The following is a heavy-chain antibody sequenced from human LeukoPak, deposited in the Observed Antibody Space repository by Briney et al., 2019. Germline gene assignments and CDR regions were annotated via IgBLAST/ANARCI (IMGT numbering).Heavy chain of an antibody. J-gene: IGHJ2*01. Sequence: AGSLRLSCAASGFTFDDYAMHWVRQGPGKGLEWVALISWDGSRTYIADSVRGRFNISRDSSKHSLHLQMNSLRLEDTALYYCAKANIASGGTGWYFDLWGRGTLVTVPS. CDR3: AKANIASGGTGWYFDL. CDR1: GFTFDDYA. CDR2: ISWDGSRT. D-gene: IGHD1-1*01. V-gene: IGHV3-43D*04.